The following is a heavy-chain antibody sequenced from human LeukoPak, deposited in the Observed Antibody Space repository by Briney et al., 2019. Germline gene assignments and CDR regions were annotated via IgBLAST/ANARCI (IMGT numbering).Heavy chain of an antibody. CDR2: IIPIFGTA. Sequence: GASVKVSCKASGGTFSSYAISWVRQAPGQGLEWMGGIIPIFGTANYAQKFQGRVTITTDESTSTAYMELSSLRSEDTAVYYCARGDDVWSPQTQIYYYYMDVWGKGTTVTVSS. CDR1: GGTFSSYA. V-gene: IGHV1-69*05. CDR3: ARGDDVWSPQTQIYYYYMDV. J-gene: IGHJ6*03. D-gene: IGHD3-3*01.